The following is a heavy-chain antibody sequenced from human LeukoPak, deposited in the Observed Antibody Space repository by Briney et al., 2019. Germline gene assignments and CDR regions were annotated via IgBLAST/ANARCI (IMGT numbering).Heavy chain of an antibody. D-gene: IGHD3-22*01. CDR2: ISSSGSTI. CDR3: ASPDYYDSSGYYGH. V-gene: IGHV3-11*01. J-gene: IGHJ4*02. Sequence: GGSLRLSCAASGFTFSDYYMSWIRQAPGKGLEWVSYISSSGSTIYYADSVKGRFTISRDNAKNSLYLQMHSLRAEDTAVYYCASPDYYDSSGYYGHWGQGTLVTVSS. CDR1: GFTFSDYY.